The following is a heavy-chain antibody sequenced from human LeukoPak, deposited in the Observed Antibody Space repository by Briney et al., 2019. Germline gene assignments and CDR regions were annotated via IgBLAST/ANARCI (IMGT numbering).Heavy chain of an antibody. CDR1: GFTFSTYW. Sequence: LAGGSLRLSCAASGFTFSTYWMGWVRQAPGKGLEWVAKIKPDGSEKDHVDSVKGRFTISRDNAKNSLYLQLNSLRAEDTAVYYCARSRFYFDYWGQGTLVTVSS. CDR3: ARSRFYFDY. V-gene: IGHV3-7*01. CDR2: IKPDGSEK. J-gene: IGHJ4*02.